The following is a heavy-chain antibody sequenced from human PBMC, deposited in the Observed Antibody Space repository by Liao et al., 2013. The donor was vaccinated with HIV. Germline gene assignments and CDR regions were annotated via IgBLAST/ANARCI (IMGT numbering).Heavy chain of an antibody. CDR1: GGSISSYY. J-gene: IGHJ6*03. CDR3: ARVGMTTITGYYYYIEY. V-gene: IGHV4-4*07. Sequence: QVQVQESGPGLVKPSETLSLTCTVSGGSISSYYWSWIRQPTGKGLEWIGRIYSSGGTNYNPSLKSRVTMSVDTSKNQFSLRLNSVTAADTAVYYCARVGMTTITGYYYYIEYWVEG. CDR2: IYSSGGT. D-gene: IGHD5-24*01.